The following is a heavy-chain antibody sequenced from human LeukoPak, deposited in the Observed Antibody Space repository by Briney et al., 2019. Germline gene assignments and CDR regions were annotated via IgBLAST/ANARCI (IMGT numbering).Heavy chain of an antibody. D-gene: IGHD3-3*01. CDR1: GGSISSYY. J-gene: IGHJ4*02. Sequence: SETLSLTCTVSGGSISSYYWSWIRQPPGKGLEWIGYIYYSGSTNYNPSLKSRVSMSVDTSKNQFSLKLSSATAADTAVYYCARDIGVDSFDYWGQGTLVTVSS. CDR3: ARDIGVDSFDY. V-gene: IGHV4-59*12. CDR2: IYYSGST.